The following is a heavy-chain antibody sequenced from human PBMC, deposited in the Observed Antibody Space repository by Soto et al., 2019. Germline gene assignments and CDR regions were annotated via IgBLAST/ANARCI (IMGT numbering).Heavy chain of an antibody. D-gene: IGHD3-10*01. V-gene: IGHV4-34*01. CDR1: GGSFSGYY. CDR2: INHSGST. Sequence: QVQLQQWGAGLLKPSETLSLTCAVYGGSFSGYYWSWIRQPPGKGLEWIGEINHSGSTNYNPSLKSRVNISVDTSKNQFSLKLSSVTAADTAVYYCAREGEYYYGSGKVWGMDVWGQGTTVTVSS. CDR3: AREGEYYYGSGKVWGMDV. J-gene: IGHJ6*02.